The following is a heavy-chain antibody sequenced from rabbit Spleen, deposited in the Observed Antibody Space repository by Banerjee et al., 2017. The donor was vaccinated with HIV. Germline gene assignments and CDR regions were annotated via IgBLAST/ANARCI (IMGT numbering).Heavy chain of an antibody. Sequence: QEQLEESGGGLVKPEGSLTLTCTASGFSFSTYTMGWVRQAPGKGLEWIGSIVTGSGTPWYASWAKGRFTISKTSSTTVTLQMTSLTAADTATYFCARGVIAWGRTRLNLWGPGTLVTVS. J-gene: IGHJ3*01. CDR2: IVTGSGTP. CDR3: ARGVIAWGRTRLNL. V-gene: IGHV1S45*01. D-gene: IGHD2-1*01. CDR1: GFSFSTYT.